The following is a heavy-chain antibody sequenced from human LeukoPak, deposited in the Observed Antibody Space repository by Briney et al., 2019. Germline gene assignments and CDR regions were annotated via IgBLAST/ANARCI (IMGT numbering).Heavy chain of an antibody. CDR2: IKQDGSEK. CDR3: ARRIADLRSYYFDY. D-gene: IGHD6-13*01. Sequence: GGSLRLSCAASGFTFSSYWMSWVRQAPGKGLEWVANIKQDGSEKYYVDSVKGRFTISRDNAKNSLYLQMSSLRAEDTAVYYCARRIADLRSYYFDYWGQGTLVTVSS. V-gene: IGHV3-7*01. CDR1: GFTFSSYW. J-gene: IGHJ4*02.